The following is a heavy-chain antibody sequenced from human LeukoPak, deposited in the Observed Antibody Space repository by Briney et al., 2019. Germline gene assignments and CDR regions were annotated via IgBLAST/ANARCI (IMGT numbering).Heavy chain of an antibody. Sequence: ASVKVSCKASGYDFSTFGIGWVRQAPGEGLEWMGWISAYHGKTNFPQRFQGRVTLTTETSTSTAYMELRSLRSGDTAIYYCARDSPFMVPGTGDAFDIWGQGTMVSVSS. CDR1: GYDFSTFG. CDR2: ISAYHGKT. J-gene: IGHJ3*02. D-gene: IGHD6-19*01. V-gene: IGHV1-18*01. CDR3: ARDSPFMVPGTGDAFDI.